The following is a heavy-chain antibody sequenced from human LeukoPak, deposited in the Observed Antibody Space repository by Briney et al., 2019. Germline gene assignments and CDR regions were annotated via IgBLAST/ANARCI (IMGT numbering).Heavy chain of an antibody. CDR1: GYTFTNYT. CDR2: ISAANGKT. Sequence: ASVKVSCKASGYTFTNYTLHWVRQAPGQGLEWMGWISAANGKTKYSQKVQGRVTMTTDTSTSTAYMELRSLKSDDTGVYYCARDRAYGYSTVWDFDYWGQGTLVTVSS. V-gene: IGHV1-18*01. J-gene: IGHJ4*02. CDR3: ARDRAYGYSTVWDFDY. D-gene: IGHD6-19*01.